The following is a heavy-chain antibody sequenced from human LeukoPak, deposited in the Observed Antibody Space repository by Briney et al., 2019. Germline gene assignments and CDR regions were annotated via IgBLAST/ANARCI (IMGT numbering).Heavy chain of an antibody. CDR2: MWSDGSNK. Sequence: GGSLRLSCAASGFTFSIYGMHWVRQAPGKGLEWVAVMWSDGSNKYYADSVKRRFTISRDNSKNTLYLQMNSLRAEDTAVYYCAKELVGSYVESRGDYWGQGTLVTVSS. V-gene: IGHV3-33*06. CDR3: AKELVGSYVESRGDY. D-gene: IGHD1-26*01. CDR1: GFTFSIYG. J-gene: IGHJ4*02.